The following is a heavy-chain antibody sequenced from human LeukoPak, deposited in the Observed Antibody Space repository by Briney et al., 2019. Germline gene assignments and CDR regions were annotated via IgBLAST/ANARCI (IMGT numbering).Heavy chain of an antibody. Sequence: SETLSLTCAVYGGSFSGYYWSWIRQPPGKGLEWIGEINHSGSTNYNPSLKSRVTISVDTSKNQFSLKLSSVTAADTAVYYCARGYSSSWTYYSYYYMDVWGKGTTVTISS. J-gene: IGHJ6*03. CDR2: INHSGST. CDR1: GGSFSGYY. D-gene: IGHD6-13*01. CDR3: ARGYSSSWTYYSYYYMDV. V-gene: IGHV4-34*01.